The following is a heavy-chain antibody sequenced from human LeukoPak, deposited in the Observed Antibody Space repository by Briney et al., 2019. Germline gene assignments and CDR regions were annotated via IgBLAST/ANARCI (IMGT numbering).Heavy chain of an antibody. Sequence: GGSLRLSCAASGFTFSSYAMHWVRQAPGKGLEWVAVISYDGSNKYYADSVKGRFTISRDNSKNTLYLQMNSLRAEDTAVYYCARDQYYDSWSGYPHLDYWGQGTLVTVSS. J-gene: IGHJ4*02. CDR2: ISYDGSNK. D-gene: IGHD3-3*01. CDR1: GFTFSSYA. V-gene: IGHV3-30-3*01. CDR3: ARDQYYDSWSGYPHLDY.